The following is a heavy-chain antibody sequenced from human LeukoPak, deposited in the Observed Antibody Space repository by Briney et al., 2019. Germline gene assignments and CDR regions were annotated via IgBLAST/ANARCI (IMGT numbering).Heavy chain of an antibody. J-gene: IGHJ4*02. V-gene: IGHV3-53*05. CDR1: GFTVSSNY. CDR2: IYSCGST. D-gene: IGHD2/OR15-2a*01. Sequence: PGGSLRLSCAASGFTVSSNYMSWVRQAPGKGLEWVSVIYSCGSTYYADSVKGRFTISRDNSKNTLYLQINSLRSEDTAVYYCARDPRTTRDWEDWGQGTLVTVS. CDR3: ARDPRTTRDWED.